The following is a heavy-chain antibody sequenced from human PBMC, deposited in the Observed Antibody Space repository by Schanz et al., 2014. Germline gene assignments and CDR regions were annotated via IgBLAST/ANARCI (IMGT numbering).Heavy chain of an antibody. J-gene: IGHJ4*02. CDR2: INPNSGGT. V-gene: IGHV1-2*02. CDR3: ARELRLEYYFDY. D-gene: IGHD4-17*01. Sequence: QVQLVQSGAEVKKPGSSVKVSCKASGGTFTGYYMHWVRQAPGQGLEWMGRINPNSGGTNYAQKFQGRVTMTRDTSISTAYMELSSLRSDDTAVYYCARELRLEYYFDYWGQGTQVTVSS. CDR1: GGTFTGYY.